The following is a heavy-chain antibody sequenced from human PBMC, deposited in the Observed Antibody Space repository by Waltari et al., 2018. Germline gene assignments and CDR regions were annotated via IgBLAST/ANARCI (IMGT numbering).Heavy chain of an antibody. Sequence: QVQLVESGGGVVQPGRSLSLSCAASGFTFSTYGMHWVRKAPGKGLEWVAVIWYDGDNKYYADSVKGRFTISRDNSKNTLYLEMNSLGVEDTAVYYCARGRDGGGNFFDFWGQGTLVTVSS. V-gene: IGHV3-33*01. D-gene: IGHD4-17*01. J-gene: IGHJ4*02. CDR1: GFTFSTYG. CDR2: IWYDGDNK. CDR3: ARGRDGGGNFFDF.